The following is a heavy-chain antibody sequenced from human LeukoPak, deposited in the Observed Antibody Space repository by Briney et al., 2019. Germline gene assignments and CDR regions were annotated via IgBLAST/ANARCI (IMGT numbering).Heavy chain of an antibody. CDR1: GFTVSSNY. CDR3: ATTPRLRTPLDY. CDR2: IYSGGST. Sequence: GGSLRLSCAASGFTVSSNYMSWVRQAPGKGLEWVSVIYSGGSTYYAGSVKGRFTISRDNSKNTLYLQMDSLRAEDTAVYYCATTPRLRTPLDYWGQGTLVTVSS. D-gene: IGHD4-17*01. J-gene: IGHJ4*02. V-gene: IGHV3-66*01.